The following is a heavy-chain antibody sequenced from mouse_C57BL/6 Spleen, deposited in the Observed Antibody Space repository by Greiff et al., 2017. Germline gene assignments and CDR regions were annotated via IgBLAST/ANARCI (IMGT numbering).Heavy chain of an antibody. Sequence: VQLQQSGPGLVKPSQSLSLTCSVTAYSITSGYSWNWIRQFPGHKLAWMGSISYDGSNTYNPSPKNRISSTRDTAKNQFCLKLNAVTTEDTATYYCASLTPDWYVDGWGTGATV. CDR2: ISYDGSN. CDR3: ASLTPDWYVDG. CDR1: AYSITSGYS. V-gene: IGHV3-6*01. D-gene: IGHD4-1*01. J-gene: IGHJ1*03.